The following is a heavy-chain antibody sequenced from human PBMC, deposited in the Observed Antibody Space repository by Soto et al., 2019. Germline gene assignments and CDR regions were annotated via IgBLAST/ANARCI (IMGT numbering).Heavy chain of an antibody. D-gene: IGHD3-3*01. J-gene: IGHJ4*02. Sequence: QVQLVQSGAEVKQPGASVKVSCKASGYTFTRYGISWVRQAPGQGLEWMGWMSADNGNTYYAQKFQGRVTMTTDTSTSTAYMELRSLRSDDTAVYYCARDERVEGRLEYWGQGTLVTVSS. CDR2: MSADNGNT. CDR1: GYTFTRYG. V-gene: IGHV1-18*01. CDR3: ARDERVEGRLEY.